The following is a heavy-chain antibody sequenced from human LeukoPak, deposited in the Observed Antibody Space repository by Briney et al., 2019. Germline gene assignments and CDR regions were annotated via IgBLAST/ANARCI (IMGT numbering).Heavy chain of an antibody. CDR2: ISSSGGSP. J-gene: IGHJ4*02. Sequence: GGSLRLSCAASGFTFNSYAMSWVRQAPGKGLEWVSAISSSGGSPYYADSVKGRFTISRDNSKNTLYLQMNSLRAEDTAVYYCAKDQDYYDSSGYLEYWGQGTLVTVSS. CDR1: GFTFNSYA. V-gene: IGHV3-23*01. CDR3: AKDQDYYDSSGYLEY. D-gene: IGHD3-22*01.